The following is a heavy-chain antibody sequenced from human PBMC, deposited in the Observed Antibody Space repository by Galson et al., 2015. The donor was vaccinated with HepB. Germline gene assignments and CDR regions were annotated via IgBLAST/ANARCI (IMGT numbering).Heavy chain of an antibody. J-gene: IGHJ5*02. CDR1: GGSISSTTHY. V-gene: IGHV4-39*07. CDR2: TYYRGNT. CDR3: ARMALLQFSPTSVGDWFDP. D-gene: IGHD1-26*01. Sequence: ETLSLTCVVSGGSISSTTHYWAWIRQPPGKGLEWIGSTYYRGNTYYNPSLDSRVDISVDTSKNRFSLTLTSLTTADTAVYFCARMALLQFSPTSVGDWFDPWGPGTLVTVSS.